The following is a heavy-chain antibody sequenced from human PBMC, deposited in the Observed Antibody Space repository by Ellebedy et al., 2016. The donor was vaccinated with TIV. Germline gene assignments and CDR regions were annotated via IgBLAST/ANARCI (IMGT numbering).Heavy chain of an antibody. CDR1: GFSFSSYR. CDR3: AKNNGGSGPNWFAP. D-gene: IGHD2-15*01. J-gene: IGHJ5*02. Sequence: GGSLRLSXAASGFSFSSYRMNWVRQTPERGLEWVSSIGTTGAYISYADSVKGRFTISRDNAKNSLYLEMTNLRGEDTATYYCAKNNGGSGPNWFAPWGQGTLVTVSS. CDR2: IGTTGAYI. V-gene: IGHV3-21*06.